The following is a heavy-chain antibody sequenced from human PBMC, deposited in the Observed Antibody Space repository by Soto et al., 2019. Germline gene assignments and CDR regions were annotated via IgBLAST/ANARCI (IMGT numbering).Heavy chain of an antibody. CDR2: IIPIFGTA. CDR3: ASCIAAAGPRRDDAFDI. CDR1: GGTFSSYA. V-gene: IGHV1-69*06. D-gene: IGHD6-13*01. Sequence: QVQLVQSGAEVKKPGSSVKVSCKASGGTFSSYAISWVRQAPRQGLEWMGGIIPIFGTANYAQKFQGRVTITADKSTSTAYMELSSLRSEDTAVYYCASCIAAAGPRRDDAFDIWGQGTMVTVSS. J-gene: IGHJ3*02.